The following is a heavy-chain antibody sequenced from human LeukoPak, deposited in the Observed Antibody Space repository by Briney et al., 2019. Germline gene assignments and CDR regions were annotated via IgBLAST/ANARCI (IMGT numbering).Heavy chain of an antibody. CDR1: GFTFSSYW. V-gene: IGHV3-7*01. D-gene: IGHD3-22*01. J-gene: IGHJ4*02. CDR2: IKQDGSEK. CDR3: ARDPYYYDSSAFYPFDY. Sequence: PGGSLRLSCAASGFTFSSYWMSWVRQAPGKGLEWVANIKQDGSEKYYVDSVKGRFTISRDNAKNSLYLQMNSLRAEDTAVYYCARDPYYYDSSAFYPFDYWGQGTLVTVSS.